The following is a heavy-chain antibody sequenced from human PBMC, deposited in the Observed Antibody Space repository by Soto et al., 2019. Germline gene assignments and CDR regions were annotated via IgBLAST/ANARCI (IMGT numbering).Heavy chain of an antibody. CDR2: IIPIFGTA. CDR1: GATFSSYA. D-gene: IGHD6-13*01. Sequence: GASVKVSCKASGATFSSYAISWVRQAPGQGLEWMGGIIPIFGTANYAQKFQGRVTITADTSTSTAYMELSSLRSEDTAVYYCARDPFVGIAAAGRGYYYYMDVWGKGTTVTVSS. V-gene: IGHV1-69*06. CDR3: ARDPFVGIAAAGRGYYYYMDV. J-gene: IGHJ6*03.